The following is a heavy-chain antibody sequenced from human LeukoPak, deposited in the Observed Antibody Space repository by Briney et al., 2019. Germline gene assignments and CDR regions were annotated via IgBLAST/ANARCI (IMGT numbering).Heavy chain of an antibody. V-gene: IGHV3-66*01. CDR3: ARVLSRRGYFDY. CDR1: GFTVSSNY. D-gene: IGHD2/OR15-2a*01. Sequence: QTGGSLRLSCAASGFTVSSNYMSWVRQAPGKGLEWVSVIYSGGSTYYADSVKGRFTISRDNSKNTLYLQMNSLRAEDTAVYYCARVLSRRGYFDYWGQGTLVTVSS. J-gene: IGHJ4*02. CDR2: IYSGGST.